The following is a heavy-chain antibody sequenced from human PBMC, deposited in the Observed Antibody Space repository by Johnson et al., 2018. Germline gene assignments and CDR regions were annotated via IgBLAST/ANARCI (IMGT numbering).Heavy chain of an antibody. Sequence: EVQLVESGGGLVQPGRSLRLSCAASGFTFDDYAMHWVRQAPGKGLEWVSGISWNSGSIGYADSVKGRFTIPRDNAKNSLYLQMNSLRAEETALYYCAKDSSCYLSNFQHWGQGTLVTVSS. D-gene: IGHD3-22*01. CDR2: ISWNSGSI. V-gene: IGHV3-9*01. CDR1: GFTFDDYA. J-gene: IGHJ1*01. CDR3: AKDSSCYLSNFQH.